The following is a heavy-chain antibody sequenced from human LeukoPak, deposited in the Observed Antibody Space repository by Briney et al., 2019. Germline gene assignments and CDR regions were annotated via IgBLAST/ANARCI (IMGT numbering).Heavy chain of an antibody. D-gene: IGHD3-10*01. J-gene: IGHJ4*02. Sequence: GGSLRLSCAASGLTVSGNYMSWVRQAPGKGLEWVSVIYTSGGTSYADSVKGRFTISRDNSKNTLYLQMNTLRAEDTAVYYCASVRYGPAGADSWGQGTLVTVS. V-gene: IGHV3-53*01. CDR1: GLTVSGNY. CDR3: ASVRYGPAGADS. CDR2: IYTSGGT.